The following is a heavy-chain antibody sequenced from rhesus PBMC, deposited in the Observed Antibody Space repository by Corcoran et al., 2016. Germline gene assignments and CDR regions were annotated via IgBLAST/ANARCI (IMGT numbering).Heavy chain of an antibody. CDR1: GGSISSSNW. D-gene: IGHD6-43*01. CDR2: ISGRGGST. CDR3: ARHLYSSSYECCEF. V-gene: IGHV4-93*02. Sequence: QVQLQESGPAVVKPSETLSLTCAVSGGSISSSNWWSWIRQSPGKGLEWIGGISGRGGSTEYNPSRQCGVTISIDTSKNRFSRKLSSETAADTAVYYCARHLYSSSYECCEFWGQGARVTVSS. J-gene: IGHJ1*01.